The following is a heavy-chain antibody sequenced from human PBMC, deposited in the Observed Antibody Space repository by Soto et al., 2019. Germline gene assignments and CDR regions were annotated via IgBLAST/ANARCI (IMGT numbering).Heavy chain of an antibody. Sequence: QVQHVQSGAEVKKPGASVKVSCKASGYSFTSYAMHWVRQAPGQRLEWMGWINAGNGNTKYSQKFQGRVTITRDTSASTAYMELSSLRSEDTAVYYCARDPGYSYGYNWGQGTLVTVSS. V-gene: IGHV1-3*01. CDR1: GYSFTSYA. CDR2: INAGNGNT. D-gene: IGHD5-18*01. CDR3: ARDPGYSYGYN. J-gene: IGHJ4*02.